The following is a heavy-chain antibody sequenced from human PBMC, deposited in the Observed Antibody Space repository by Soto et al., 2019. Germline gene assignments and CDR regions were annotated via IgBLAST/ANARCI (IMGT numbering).Heavy chain of an antibody. CDR1: GGSISSSSYY. D-gene: IGHD3-10*01. V-gene: IGHV4-39*01. CDR2: IYYSGST. J-gene: IGHJ5*02. CDR3: ARRFGPWFDP. Sequence: SETLSLTCTVSGGSISSSSYYWAWIRQPPGKGLEWIGSIYYSGSTYYNPSLKSRVTISVDTSKNQFSLKLSSVTAADTAVYYCARRFGPWFDPWGQGTLVTVSS.